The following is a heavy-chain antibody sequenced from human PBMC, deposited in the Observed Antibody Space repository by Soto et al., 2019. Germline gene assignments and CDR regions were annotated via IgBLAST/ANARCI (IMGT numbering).Heavy chain of an antibody. D-gene: IGHD3-22*01. CDR1: GYSFTSYW. CDR2: IDPSDSQT. CDR3: ARQIYDSDTGPNFQYYFDS. Sequence: GESLKISCKGSGYSFTSYWIGWARQKPGKGLEWMGRIDPSDSQTYYSPSFRGHVTISVTKSITTVFLQWSSLRASDTAMYYCARQIYDSDTGPNFQYYFDSWGQGTPVTVSS. V-gene: IGHV5-10-1*01. J-gene: IGHJ4*02.